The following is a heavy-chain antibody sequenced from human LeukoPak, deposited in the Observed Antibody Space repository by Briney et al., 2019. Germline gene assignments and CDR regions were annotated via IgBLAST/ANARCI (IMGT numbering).Heavy chain of an antibody. CDR2: ISGSGGST. CDR1: GFTFSSYA. J-gene: IGHJ4*02. CDR3: ANLGSPFDY. Sequence: GGSLRLSCAASGFTFSSYAMSWVRQALGEGLERVSAISGSGGSTYYADAVKGRFTISRDNSKNTLYLQMNSLRAEDTAVYYCANLGSPFDYWGQGTLVTVSS. D-gene: IGHD6-25*01. V-gene: IGHV3-23*01.